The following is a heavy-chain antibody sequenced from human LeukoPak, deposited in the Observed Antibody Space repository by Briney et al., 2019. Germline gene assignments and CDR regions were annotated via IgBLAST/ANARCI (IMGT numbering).Heavy chain of an antibody. CDR1: GGSIISYY. V-gene: IGHV4-59*08. CDR2: IYYSGST. D-gene: IGHD3-22*01. J-gene: IGHJ4*02. Sequence: SETLSLTRTVSGGSIISYYWSWIRQPPGKGLEWIGYIYYSGSTNYNPSLKSRVTISVDTSKNQFSLKLSSVTAADTAVYYCARRLLSGDSSAFDYWGQGTLVTVSS. CDR3: ARRLLSGDSSAFDY.